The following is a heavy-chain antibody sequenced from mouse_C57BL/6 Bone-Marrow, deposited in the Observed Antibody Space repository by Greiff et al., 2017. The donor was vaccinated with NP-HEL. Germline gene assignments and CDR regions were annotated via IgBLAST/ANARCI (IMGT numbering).Heavy chain of an antibody. V-gene: IGHV1-22*01. CDR3: ARTYGYDGDY. CDR2: INPNNGGT. Sequence: SGPELVKPGASVKMSCKASGYTFTDYNMHWVKQSHGKSLEWIGYINPNNGGTSYNQKFKGKATLTVNKSSSTAYMELRSLTSEDSAVYYCARTYGYDGDYWGQGTTLTVSS. CDR1: GYTFTDYN. J-gene: IGHJ2*01. D-gene: IGHD2-2*01.